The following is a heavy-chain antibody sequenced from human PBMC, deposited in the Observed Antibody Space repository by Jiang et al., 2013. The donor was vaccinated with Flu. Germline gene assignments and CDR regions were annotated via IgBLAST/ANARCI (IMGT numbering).Heavy chain of an antibody. CDR1: GGSINSGNYY. CDR3: ARHRGASFDY. J-gene: IGHJ4*02. V-gene: IGHV4-31*03. CDR2: IHYSGST. D-gene: IGHD4-17*01. Sequence: GPGLVKPSQTLSLTCTVSGGSINSGNYYWSWIRQHPGKGLEWIGYIHYSGSTYYTPSLESRVFMSVDTSKNQFSLKLNSVSAADTAMYYCARHRGASFDYWSQGTQVTVSS.